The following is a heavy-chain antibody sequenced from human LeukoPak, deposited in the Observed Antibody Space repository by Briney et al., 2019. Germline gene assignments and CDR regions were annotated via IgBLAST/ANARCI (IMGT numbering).Heavy chain of an antibody. D-gene: IGHD1-26*01. CDR2: INPNSGGT. CDR1: GYTFTSYG. V-gene: IGHV1-2*02. CDR3: ARDVGATIRYFDY. Sequence: GASVKVSCKASGYTFTSYGISWVRQAPGQGLEWMGWINPNSGGTNYAQKFQGRVTMTRDTSISTAYMELSRLRSDDTAVYYCARDVGATIRYFDYWGQGTLVTVSS. J-gene: IGHJ4*02.